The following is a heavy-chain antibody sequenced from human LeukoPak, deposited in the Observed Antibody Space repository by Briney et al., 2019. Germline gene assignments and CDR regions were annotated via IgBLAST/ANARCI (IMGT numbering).Heavy chain of an antibody. Sequence: GGSLRLSCAASGFAFNTYMMSWVRQAPGKGLEWVSGISWNSGSIGYADSVKGRFTISRDNAKDSLYLQMNSLRAEDTALYYCAKDKDSSGWYVDYWGQGTLVTVSS. CDR2: ISWNSGSI. CDR3: AKDKDSSGWYVDY. V-gene: IGHV3-9*01. D-gene: IGHD6-19*01. CDR1: GFAFNTYM. J-gene: IGHJ4*02.